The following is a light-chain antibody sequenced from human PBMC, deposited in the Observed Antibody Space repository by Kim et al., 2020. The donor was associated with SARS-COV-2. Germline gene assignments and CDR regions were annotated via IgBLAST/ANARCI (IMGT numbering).Light chain of an antibody. CDR2: AAS. CDR1: QSISSF. CDR3: QQSYSNPLT. J-gene: IGKJ1*01. Sequence: DIQMTQSPSSLSASVGDRVTITCRASQSISSFLNWYQQKPGKVPKLLIYAASSLQTGVPSRFSGSGSGTDFTLTISSLQPDDFATYYCQQSYSNPLTFGQGTKVDIK. V-gene: IGKV1-39*01.